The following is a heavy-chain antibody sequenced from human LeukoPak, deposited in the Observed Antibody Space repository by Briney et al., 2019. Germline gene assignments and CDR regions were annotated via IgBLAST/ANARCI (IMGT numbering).Heavy chain of an antibody. CDR3: AKDLWDQLSGHCPFDY. Sequence: GGSLRLSCAASGFTFSSYGMHWVRQAPGKGLEWVAFIRYDGSNKYYADSVKGRFTISGDNSKNTLYLQMNSLRAEDTAVYYCAKDLWDQLSGHCPFDYWGQGTLVTVSS. V-gene: IGHV3-30*02. CDR1: GFTFSSYG. CDR2: IRYDGSNK. D-gene: IGHD2-21*02. J-gene: IGHJ4*02.